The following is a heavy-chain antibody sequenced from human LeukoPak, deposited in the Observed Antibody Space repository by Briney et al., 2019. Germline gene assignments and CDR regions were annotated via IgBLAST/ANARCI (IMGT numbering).Heavy chain of an antibody. CDR2: ISGSGGST. J-gene: IGHJ4*02. Sequence: GGTLRLSCAASGFTFNNYGMSWVRQAPEKGLEWVSGISGSGGSTSYADSVKGRFTISRDNSKNTLYLQMNSLRAEDTAVYYCAKDRRGMETGSYLGYWGQGTLVTVSS. CDR1: GFTFNNYG. V-gene: IGHV3-23*01. CDR3: AKDRRGMETGSYLGY. D-gene: IGHD3-10*01.